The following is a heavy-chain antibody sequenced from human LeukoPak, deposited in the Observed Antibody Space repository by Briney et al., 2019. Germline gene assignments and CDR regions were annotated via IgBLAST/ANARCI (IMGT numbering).Heavy chain of an antibody. CDR3: ARGAHCSSTSCYDY. CDR1: GGSIISGDNY. V-gene: IGHV4-30-4*01. J-gene: IGHJ4*02. Sequence: SETLSLTCTVSGGSIISGDNYWSWIRQPPGKDLEWIGYIYYSGSTYYNPSLKSRVTISVDTSKNQFSLKLSSVTAADTAVYYCARGAHCSSTSCYDYWGQGTLVTVSS. D-gene: IGHD2-2*01. CDR2: IYYSGST.